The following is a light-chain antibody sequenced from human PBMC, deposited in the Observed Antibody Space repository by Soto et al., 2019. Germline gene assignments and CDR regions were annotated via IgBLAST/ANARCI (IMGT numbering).Light chain of an antibody. CDR1: SSNIGSNT. CDR2: SNN. CDR3: AAWDDSLSGYV. Sequence: QSVLTQPPPTSGTPGQRVTISCSGSSSNIGSNTVNWYQHLPGTAPKLLIYSNNQRPSGVPERFSGSKSGTSASLAVSGLQSEDEADYYCAAWDDSLSGYVFGTGTKVTVL. J-gene: IGLJ1*01. V-gene: IGLV1-44*01.